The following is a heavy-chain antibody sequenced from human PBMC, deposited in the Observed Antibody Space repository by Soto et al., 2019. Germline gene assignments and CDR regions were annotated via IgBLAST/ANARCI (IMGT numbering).Heavy chain of an antibody. J-gene: IGHJ4*02. CDR3: AKGATAAENLDY. CDR1: GFTFSNYG. D-gene: IGHD6-13*01. V-gene: IGHV3-30*18. CDR2: ISYDGSKR. Sequence: PGGSLRLSCATSGFTFSNYGMHWVRQAPGKGLEWVAVISYDGSKRYYADSVKGRFTIFRDNSKNTLYLQMNSLRAEDTAVYSCAKGATAAENLDYWGQGTLVTVS.